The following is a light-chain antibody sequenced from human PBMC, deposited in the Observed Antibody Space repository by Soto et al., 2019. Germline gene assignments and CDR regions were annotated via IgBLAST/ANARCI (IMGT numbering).Light chain of an antibody. CDR1: QTVASN. V-gene: IGKV3-15*01. J-gene: IGKJ2*01. Sequence: EIVMTQSPASLSVSPGDGATLSCRASQTVASNVAWYQQKPGQGPRLLIHGASNRAAGVPARFSGSGSGTDFTLTISSLQSEDFAVYYCQQYHNWPPQYTFGQGTNLQIK. CDR3: QQYHNWPPQYT. CDR2: GAS.